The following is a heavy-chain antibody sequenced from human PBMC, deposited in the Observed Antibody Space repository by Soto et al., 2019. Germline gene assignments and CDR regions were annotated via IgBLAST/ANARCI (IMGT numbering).Heavy chain of an antibody. CDR1: GGSIISSSYY. V-gene: IGHV4-39*01. D-gene: IGHD5-18*01. CDR3: ARQDTY. Sequence: SETLSLTCTVSGGSIISSSYYWGWIRQPSGKGLEWIGSIYYSGSTYYNPSLKSRVTISVDTSKNQFSLKLSSVTAADTAVYYCARQDTYWGQGTLVTVSS. CDR2: IYYSGST. J-gene: IGHJ4*02.